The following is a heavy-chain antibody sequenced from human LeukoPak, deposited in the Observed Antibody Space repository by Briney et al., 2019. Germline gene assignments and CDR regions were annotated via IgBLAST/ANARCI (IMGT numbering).Heavy chain of an antibody. J-gene: IGHJ6*02. CDR3: ASSGYSSGWNGMDV. D-gene: IGHD6-19*01. Sequence: GGSLRLSCVVSGFTLSDHYMDWVRQAPGKGLEWVGRIRHRANSDTTEYAASVKGRFTISRDDSKNSLYLQMNSLKTEETAVYYCASSGYSSGWNGMDVWGQGTTVTVSS. CDR2: IRHRANSDTT. V-gene: IGHV3-72*01. CDR1: GFTLSDHY.